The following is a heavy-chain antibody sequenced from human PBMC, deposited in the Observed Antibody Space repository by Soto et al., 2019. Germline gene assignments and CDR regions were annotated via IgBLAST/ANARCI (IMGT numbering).Heavy chain of an antibody. CDR3: ATKGQQQLTSFDY. CDR2: IYYSGST. J-gene: IGHJ4*02. CDR1: GGSISSSSYY. Sequence: SETLSLTCTVSGGSISSSSYYWGWIRQPPGKGLEWIGSIYYSGSTYYNPSLKSRVTISVDTSKNQFSLKLSSVTAADTAVYYCATKGQQQLTSFDYWGQGTLVTVSS. D-gene: IGHD6-13*01. V-gene: IGHV4-39*01.